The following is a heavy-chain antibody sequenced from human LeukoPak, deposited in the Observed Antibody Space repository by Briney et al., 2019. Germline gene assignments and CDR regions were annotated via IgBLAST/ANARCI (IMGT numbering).Heavy chain of an antibody. CDR3: AKLSEPD. V-gene: IGHV3-23*01. CDR2: ISTTGDTI. J-gene: IGHJ4*02. Sequence: PGGSLRLSCAASGFTFSSYAMNWVRQPPGKGLEWVSSISTTGDTIYYADSVKGRFTISRDNSKNTLYLQMNSLRVEDTAIYYCAKLSEPDWRQGSLVTVSS. CDR1: GFTFSSYA.